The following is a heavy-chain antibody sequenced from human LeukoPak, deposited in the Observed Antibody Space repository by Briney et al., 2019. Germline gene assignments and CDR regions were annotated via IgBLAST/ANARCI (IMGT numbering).Heavy chain of an antibody. D-gene: IGHD4-17*01. J-gene: IGHJ4*02. Sequence: ASVNVSFKSSVYTFTSYGISWVRQAPGQGLEWMGWISAYNGNTNYAQKLQGRVTMTTDTSTSTAYMELRSLRSDDTAVYYCARISETTVTATFDYWGQGTLVTVSS. CDR1: VYTFTSYG. V-gene: IGHV1-18*01. CDR3: ARISETTVTATFDY. CDR2: ISAYNGNT.